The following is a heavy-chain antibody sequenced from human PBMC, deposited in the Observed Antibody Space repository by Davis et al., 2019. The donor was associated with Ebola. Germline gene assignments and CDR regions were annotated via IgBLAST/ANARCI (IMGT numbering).Heavy chain of an antibody. CDR1: GFTFSDYW. CDR2: IYSGGST. D-gene: IGHD6-13*01. V-gene: IGHV3-66*01. CDR3: AKARSSWTPFDY. J-gene: IGHJ4*02. Sequence: GESLKISCAASGFTFSDYWMTWVRQAPGKGLEWVSVIYSGGSTYYADSVKGRFTISRDNSKNTLYLQMNSLRAEDTAVYYCAKARSSWTPFDYWGQGTLVTVSS.